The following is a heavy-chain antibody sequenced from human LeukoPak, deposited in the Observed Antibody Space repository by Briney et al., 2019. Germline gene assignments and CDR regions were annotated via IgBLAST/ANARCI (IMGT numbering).Heavy chain of an antibody. V-gene: IGHV3-23*01. J-gene: IGHJ4*02. CDR3: AKDTSIAVAGTLDY. CDR1: GSTFSSYA. Sequence: GGSLRLSCAASGSTFSSYAMSWVRQAPGKGLEWVSAISGSGGSTYYADSVKGRFTISRDNSKNTLYLQMNSLRAEDTAVYYCAKDTSIAVAGTLDYWGQGTLVTVSS. D-gene: IGHD6-19*01. CDR2: ISGSGGST.